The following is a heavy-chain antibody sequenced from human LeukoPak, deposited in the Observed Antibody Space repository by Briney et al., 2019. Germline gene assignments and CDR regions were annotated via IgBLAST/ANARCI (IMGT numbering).Heavy chain of an antibody. CDR3: ARARGGAQYYFDY. V-gene: IGHV3-21*01. D-gene: IGHD3-16*01. CDR1: GFTFSSYS. J-gene: IGHJ4*02. Sequence: PGGSLRLSCAASGFTFSSYSMNWVRQAPGKGLEWVSSISSSSSYIYYADSVKGRFTISRANAKNSLYLQMNSLRAEDTAVYYCARARGGAQYYFDYWGQGTLVTVSS. CDR2: ISSSSSYI.